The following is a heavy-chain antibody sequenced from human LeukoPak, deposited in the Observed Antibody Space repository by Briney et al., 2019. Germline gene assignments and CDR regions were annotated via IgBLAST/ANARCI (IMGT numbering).Heavy chain of an antibody. Sequence: PGGSLRLSCAASGFTFSDYYMAWIRQAPAKGLEWVSYISSSGGNIYYADSVKGRFTISRDNAKNSLFLQMNSLRAEDTAVYFCATTQYSSRWYRFDYWGQGTLVTVSS. V-gene: IGHV3-11*04. CDR2: ISSSGGNI. D-gene: IGHD6-13*01. CDR1: GFTFSDYY. J-gene: IGHJ4*02. CDR3: ATTQYSSRWYRFDY.